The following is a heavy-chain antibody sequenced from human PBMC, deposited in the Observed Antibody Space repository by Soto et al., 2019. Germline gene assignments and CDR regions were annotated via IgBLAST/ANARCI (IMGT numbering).Heavy chain of an antibody. Sequence: GSLRLSCVGSGFTFGNYAMSWVRQAPGKGLEWVSSITGIDGRTYYADSVKGRFTISRDNPENTLYLQMNNLRAEDTAMFYCAKDRGPYCSGGICYPPSWFDPWGQGTQVTVSS. CDR1: GFTFGNYA. CDR2: ITGIDGRT. CDR3: AKDRGPYCSGGICYPPSWFDP. D-gene: IGHD2-15*01. V-gene: IGHV3-23*01. J-gene: IGHJ5*02.